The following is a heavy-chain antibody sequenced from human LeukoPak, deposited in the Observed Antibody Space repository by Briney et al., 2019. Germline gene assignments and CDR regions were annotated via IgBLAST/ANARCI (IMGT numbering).Heavy chain of an antibody. CDR1: GFTFTSSA. J-gene: IGHJ2*01. CDR2: IVVGSGNT. Sequence: SVKVSCKASGFTFTSSAVQWVRQARGQRLEWIGWIVVGSGNTNYAQKFQERVTITRDMSTSTAYMELSSLRSEDTAVYYCAAALSSGWSHWYFDLWGRGTLVTVSS. D-gene: IGHD6-19*01. CDR3: AAALSSGWSHWYFDL. V-gene: IGHV1-58*01.